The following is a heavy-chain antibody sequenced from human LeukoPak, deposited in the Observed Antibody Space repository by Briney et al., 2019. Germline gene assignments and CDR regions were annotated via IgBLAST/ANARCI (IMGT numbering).Heavy chain of an antibody. CDR1: GYTFTSYA. J-gene: IGHJ4*02. CDR2: INAGNGNT. V-gene: IGHV1-3*01. CDR3: ARESSWLKWLGY. D-gene: IGHD6-13*01. Sequence: ASVKVYCKASGYTFTSYAMHWVRQAPGQRLEWMGWINAGNGNTKYSQKFQGRVTITRDTSASTAYMELSSLRSEDTAVYYCARESSWLKWLGYWGQGTLVTVSS.